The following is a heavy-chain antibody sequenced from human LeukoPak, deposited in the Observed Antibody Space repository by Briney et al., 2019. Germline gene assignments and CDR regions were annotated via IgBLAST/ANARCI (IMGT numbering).Heavy chain of an antibody. CDR1: GGSISSSSYY. J-gene: IGHJ4*02. V-gene: IGHV4-39*01. D-gene: IGHD3-10*01. Sequence: PSETLSLTCTVSGGSISSSSYYWGWIRQPPGKGLEWIGSIYYSGSTYYNPSLKSRVTISVDTSRNHFSLKLSSVTAADTAVHYCARHITMLRGGLNDYFDYWGQGTLVIVSS. CDR2: IYYSGST. CDR3: ARHITMLRGGLNDYFDY.